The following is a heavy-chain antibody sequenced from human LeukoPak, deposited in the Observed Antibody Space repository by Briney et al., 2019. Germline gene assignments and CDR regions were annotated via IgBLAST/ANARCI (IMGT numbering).Heavy chain of an antibody. V-gene: IGHV3-30-3*01. CDR3: AKGDENSGDWFDP. D-gene: IGHD3-16*01. J-gene: IGHJ5*02. Sequence: GGSLRLSRAASGFTFSTYSIHWVRQAPGKGLEWVAGLSYDGSGKYYADSVTGRFTISRDNSKNTLSLQMNSLRAEDTAVYYCAKGDENSGDWFDPWGQGTLVTVSS. CDR2: LSYDGSGK. CDR1: GFTFSTYS.